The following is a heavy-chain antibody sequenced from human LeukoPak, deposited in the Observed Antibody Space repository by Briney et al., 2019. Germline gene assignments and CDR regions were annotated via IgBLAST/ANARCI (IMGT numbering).Heavy chain of an antibody. CDR2: IIPIFGTA. D-gene: IGHD3-3*01. CDR3: VRGTDTILEFDP. Sequence: AASVKVSCKASGGTFSSYAISWVRQAPGQGLEWMGGIIPIFGTANYAQKFQGRVTITADESTSTAYMELSSLRSEDTAVYYCVRGTDTILEFDPWGQGTLVTVSS. J-gene: IGHJ5*02. CDR1: GGTFSSYA. V-gene: IGHV1-69*13.